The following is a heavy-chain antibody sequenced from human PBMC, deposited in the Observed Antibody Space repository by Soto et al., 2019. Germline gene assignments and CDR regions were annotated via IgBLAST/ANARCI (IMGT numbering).Heavy chain of an antibody. CDR2: ISYDGSNK. CDR1: GFTFSSYG. J-gene: IGHJ6*02. D-gene: IGHD2-15*01. CDR3: AKVLRLYYYYYGMDV. Sequence: QVQLVASGGGVVQPGRSLRLSCAASGFTFSSYGMHWVRQAPGTGLEWVAVISYDGSNKYYADSVKGRITISRDNSKNTLYLQMNSLRAEDTAVYYCAKVLRLYYYYYGMDVWGQGTTVTVSS. V-gene: IGHV3-30*18.